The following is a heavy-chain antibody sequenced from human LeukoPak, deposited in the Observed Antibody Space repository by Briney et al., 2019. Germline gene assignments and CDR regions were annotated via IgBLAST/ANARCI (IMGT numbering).Heavy chain of an antibody. CDR2: FAGSDTTK. CDR1: GFDFGAYE. D-gene: IGHD3-22*01. V-gene: IGHV3-48*03. CDR3: TTLGYHLDS. J-gene: IGHJ4*02. Sequence: GGSLRLSCAASGFDFGAYEMNWVRQAPGKGLEWVAYFAGSDTTKYYADSVRGRFTISRDNAKNSLYLQMNSLRAEDMALYYCTTLGYHLDSWGQGTLVTVSS.